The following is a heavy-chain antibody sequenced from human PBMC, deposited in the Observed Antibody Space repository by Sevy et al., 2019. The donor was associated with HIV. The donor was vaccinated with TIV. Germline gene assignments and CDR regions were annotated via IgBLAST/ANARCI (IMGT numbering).Heavy chain of an antibody. Sequence: GGSLRLSCAASGFTFSSYATHWVRQAPGKGLEWVAVISYDGSNKYYADSVKGRFTISRDNSKNTLYLQMNSLRAEDTSVYYCARDPTRAPVYNWNYNYFDYWGQGTLVTVSS. CDR3: ARDPTRAPVYNWNYNYFDY. V-gene: IGHV3-30-3*01. CDR1: GFTFSSYA. CDR2: ISYDGSNK. J-gene: IGHJ4*02. D-gene: IGHD1-7*01.